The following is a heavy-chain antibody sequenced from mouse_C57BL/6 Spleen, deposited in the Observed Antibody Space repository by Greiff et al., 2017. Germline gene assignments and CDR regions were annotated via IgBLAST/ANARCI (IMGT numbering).Heavy chain of an antibody. CDR1: GFTFSSYG. CDR2: ISSGGSYT. Sequence: EVQGVESGGDLVKPGGSLKLSCAASGFTFSSYGMSWVRQTPDKRLEWVATISSGGSYTYYPDSVKGRFTISRDNAKNTLYLQMSSLKSEDTAMYYCARTGASFDVWGTGTTVTVSS. CDR3: ARTGASFDV. V-gene: IGHV5-6*01. J-gene: IGHJ1*03. D-gene: IGHD4-1*01.